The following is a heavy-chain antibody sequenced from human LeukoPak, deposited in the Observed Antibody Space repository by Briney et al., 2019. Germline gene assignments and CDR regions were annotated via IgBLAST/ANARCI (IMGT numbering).Heavy chain of an antibody. CDR3: ARAAMTGPLDY. CDR2: IYSGGST. V-gene: IGHV3-66*01. D-gene: IGHD2-2*01. CDR1: GFTVSSNY. J-gene: IGHJ4*02. Sequence: GSLRLSCAASGFTVSSNYMSWVRQAPGKGLEWVSVIYSGGSTYYADSVKGRFTISRDNSKNTLYLQMNSLRAEDTAVYYCARAAMTGPLDYWGQGTLVTVSS.